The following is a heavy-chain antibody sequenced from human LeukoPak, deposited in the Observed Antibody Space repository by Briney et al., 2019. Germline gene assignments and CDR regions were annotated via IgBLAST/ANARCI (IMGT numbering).Heavy chain of an antibody. D-gene: IGHD2-2*01. CDR3: AKKIVLVPVGMYGMDV. J-gene: IGHJ6*02. V-gene: IGHV3-23*01. Sequence: GGSLRLSCAAPGFTFSSYAMSWVRQAPGKGLEWVSAISGSGGSTYYGDSVKGRFTISRDNSKTTLYLQMNSLRAEDTAVCYCAKKIVLVPVGMYGMDVWGQGTSVTV. CDR2: ISGSGGST. CDR1: GFTFSSYA.